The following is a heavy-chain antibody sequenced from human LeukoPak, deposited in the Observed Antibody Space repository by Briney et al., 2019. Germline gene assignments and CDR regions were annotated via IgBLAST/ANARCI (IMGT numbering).Heavy chain of an antibody. CDR3: ARMFDSVGYYYPFDY. J-gene: IGHJ4*02. V-gene: IGHV4-59*08. CDR1: GGSINNHY. D-gene: IGHD3-22*01. CDR2: IHYTGTT. Sequence: PSETLSLNCIVSGGSINNHYWTWIRQTPGKGLEWIGDIHYTGTTKYNPSLKSRVTISADTSKNHFSLKLSSVTAADTAVYYCARMFDSVGYYYPFDYWGQGTLVTVSS.